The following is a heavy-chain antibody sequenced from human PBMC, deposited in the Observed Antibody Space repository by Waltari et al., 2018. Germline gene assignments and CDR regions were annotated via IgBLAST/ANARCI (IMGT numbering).Heavy chain of an antibody. CDR3: ARETYYYDSSGYYYFDY. V-gene: IGHV3-33*01. CDR1: GFTFSSYA. CDR2: IWYDGSNK. D-gene: IGHD3-22*01. Sequence: QVQLVASGGGVVQPGRSLRLSCAASGFTFSSYAMHWVRQAPGKGLEWVAVIWYDGSNKYYADSVKGRFTISRYNSKNTLYLQMNSLRAEDTAVYYCARETYYYDSSGYYYFDYWVQGTLVTVSS. J-gene: IGHJ4*02.